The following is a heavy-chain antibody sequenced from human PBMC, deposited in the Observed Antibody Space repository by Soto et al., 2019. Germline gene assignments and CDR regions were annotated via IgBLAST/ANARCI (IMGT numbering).Heavy chain of an antibody. Sequence: ASVKVSCKASGFTFTSSAVQWVRQARGQRLEWIGWLVVGSGNTNYAQKFQERVTITREMTTSTAYMELSSLRSDETAGYYCAAEGQVEDTYYYGMDVWGQGTTVTVSS. J-gene: IGHJ6*02. CDR2: LVVGSGNT. CDR3: AAEGQVEDTYYYGMDV. CDR1: GFTFTSSA. V-gene: IGHV1-58*01. D-gene: IGHD2-15*01.